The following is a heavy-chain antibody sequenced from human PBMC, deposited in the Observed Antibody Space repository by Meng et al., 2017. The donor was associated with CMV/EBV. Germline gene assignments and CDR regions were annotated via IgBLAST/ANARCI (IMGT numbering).Heavy chain of an antibody. Sequence: GESLKIPRAASGFTFSSYWMHWVRQAPGKGLVWVSRINSDGSSTSYADSVKGRFTISRDKAKKTLYLQMNSLRAEDTAVYYCSKNGGWLIEHWCQGTMVTVSS. CDR1: GFTFSSYW. CDR2: INSDGSST. J-gene: IGHJ1*01. CDR3: SKNGGWLIEH. V-gene: IGHV3-74*01. D-gene: IGHD3-16*01.